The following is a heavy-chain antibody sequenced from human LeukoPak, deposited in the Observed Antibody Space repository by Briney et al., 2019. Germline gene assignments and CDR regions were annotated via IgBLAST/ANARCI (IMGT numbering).Heavy chain of an antibody. Sequence: GGTLRLSCAVSGFTVSTNHMSWVRQAPGKGLEWVSVIYNDANTYYTDSVKGRFTISRDNSKNTVFLQMNSLRAEDTAVYYCARDREVVTAKAQMDVWGKGTTVTVSS. J-gene: IGHJ6*04. V-gene: IGHV3-53*01. CDR1: GFTVSTNH. D-gene: IGHD2-21*02. CDR2: IYNDANT. CDR3: ARDREVVTAKAQMDV.